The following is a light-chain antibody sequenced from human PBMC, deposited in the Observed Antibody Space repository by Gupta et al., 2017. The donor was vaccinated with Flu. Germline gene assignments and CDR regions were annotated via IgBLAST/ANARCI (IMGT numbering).Light chain of an antibody. CDR3: QQRYNWPPLLT. CDR2: DVS. J-gene: IGKJ4*01. CDR1: QTFNNYNNY. V-gene: IGKV3-11*01. Sequence: EVLLTQSPATLSLSPGERATLSCRASQTFNNYNNYLSWFQQKPGLAPRLLIYDVSKRASGIPARFSGSGSGADFTLTISSLEPEDFAVYYCQQRYNWPPLLTFGGGTKIEIK.